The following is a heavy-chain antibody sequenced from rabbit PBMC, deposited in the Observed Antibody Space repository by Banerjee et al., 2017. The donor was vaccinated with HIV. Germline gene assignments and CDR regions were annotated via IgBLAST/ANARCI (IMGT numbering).Heavy chain of an antibody. CDR3: ARCSAGWTGYGYIAFDP. CDR1: GFSFSSSYY. D-gene: IGHD6-1*01. Sequence: QSLEESGGDLVKPGASLTLTCTASGFSFSSSYYMCWVRQAPGKGLEWIACIYAGSGGSTDYASWAKGRFTISKTSSTTVTLQMTSLTAADTATYFCARCSAGWTGYGYIAFDPWGQGTLVTVS. V-gene: IGHV1S40*01. CDR2: IYAGSGGST. J-gene: IGHJ2*01.